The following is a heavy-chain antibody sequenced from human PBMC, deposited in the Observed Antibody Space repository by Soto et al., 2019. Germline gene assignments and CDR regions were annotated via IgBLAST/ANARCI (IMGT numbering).Heavy chain of an antibody. CDR2: ISFSSTTI. Sequence: PGGSLRLSCASSWFTFISYSMNWVRQAPGKGLEWVAYISFSSTTIHYADSVKGRFTISRDNAKNSLYLQMKSLRDEDTAVYYCARDNGVAGSFDPWGQGTLVTVSS. J-gene: IGHJ5*02. V-gene: IGHV3-48*02. D-gene: IGHD6-13*01. CDR3: ARDNGVAGSFDP. CDR1: WFTFISYS.